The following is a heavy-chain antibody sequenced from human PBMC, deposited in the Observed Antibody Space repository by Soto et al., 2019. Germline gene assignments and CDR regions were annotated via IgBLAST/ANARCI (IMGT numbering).Heavy chain of an antibody. CDR2: TSGSGGST. V-gene: IGHV3-23*01. D-gene: IGHD2-2*01. CDR1: GFTFSSYA. Sequence: GGSLRLSCAASGFTFSSYAMSWVRQAPGKGLEWVSATSGSGGSTYYADSVKGRFTISRDNSKNTLYLQMNSLRAEDTAVYYCAKAGRQYCSSTSCHMDVWGKGTTVTVSS. J-gene: IGHJ6*03. CDR3: AKAGRQYCSSTSCHMDV.